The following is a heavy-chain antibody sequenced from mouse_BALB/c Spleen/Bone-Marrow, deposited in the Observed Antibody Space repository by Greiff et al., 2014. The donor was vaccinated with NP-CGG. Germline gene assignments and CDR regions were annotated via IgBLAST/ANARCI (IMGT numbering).Heavy chain of an antibody. CDR1: GFNIKDTY. CDR3: TRTFWPFDV. Sequence: DVHLVESGAELVKPGASVKLSCTASGFNIKDTYIHWVKQRPEQGLEWIGRIDPAIGNTKYDPRFQGKATITADTSSNTAYLQLSSLTSEDTAVYYCTRTFWPFDVWGAGTAVTVSS. CDR2: IDPAIGNT. J-gene: IGHJ1*01. V-gene: IGHV14-3*02.